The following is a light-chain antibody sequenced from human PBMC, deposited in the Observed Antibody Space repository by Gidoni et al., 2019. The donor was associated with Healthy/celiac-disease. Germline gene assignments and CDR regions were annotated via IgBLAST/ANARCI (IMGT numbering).Light chain of an antibody. CDR2: SNN. V-gene: IGLV1-44*01. CDR3: AAWDDSLNGWV. Sequence: QSVLTPPPPASGTPGQRVTISCSGSSSNIGSNTVNWYQQLPGTAPKLLIYSNNQRPSGVPDRFSGSKSGTSASLAISGLQSEDEADYYCAAWDDSLNGWVFGGGTKLTVL. CDR1: SSNIGSNT. J-gene: IGLJ3*02.